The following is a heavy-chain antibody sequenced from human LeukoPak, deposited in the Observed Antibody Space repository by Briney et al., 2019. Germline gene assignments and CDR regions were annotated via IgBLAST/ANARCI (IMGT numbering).Heavy chain of an antibody. CDR1: GGSFSGYY. CDR2: VNHSGST. Sequence: SETLSLTCAVYGGSFSGYYWSWIRQPPGKGLEWIGEVNHSGSTNYNPSLKSRVTISVDTSKNQFSLKLSSVTAADTAVYYCARGGDCSSTSCPNGMDVWGQGTTVTVSS. J-gene: IGHJ6*02. V-gene: IGHV4-34*01. CDR3: ARGGDCSSTSCPNGMDV. D-gene: IGHD2-2*01.